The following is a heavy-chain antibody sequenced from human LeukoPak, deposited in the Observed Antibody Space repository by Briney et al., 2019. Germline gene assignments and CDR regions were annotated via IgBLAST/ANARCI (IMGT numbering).Heavy chain of an antibody. CDR1: GFTFSSYS. Sequence: GGSLRLSCAASGFTFSSYSMNWVRQAPGKGLEWVAVISSDGSTIYYADSVKGQFTISRDNSKNTLSLQMNSLRPGDTALYYCARELTFGDFDIWGQGTMVTVSS. V-gene: IGHV3-30*03. CDR2: ISSDGSTI. J-gene: IGHJ3*02. D-gene: IGHD4/OR15-4a*01. CDR3: ARELTFGDFDI.